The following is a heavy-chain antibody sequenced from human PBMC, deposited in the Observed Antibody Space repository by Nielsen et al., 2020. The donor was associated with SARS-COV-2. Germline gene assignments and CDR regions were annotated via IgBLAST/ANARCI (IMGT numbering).Heavy chain of an antibody. Sequence: GESLKISCAASGLTFSSYSMNWVRQAPGKGLEWVSSISSSSSYIYYADSVKGRFTISRDNAKNSLYLQMNSLRAEDTAVYYCARGREIMITFGGVIGHDAFDIWGQGTMVTVSS. CDR3: ARGREIMITFGGVIGHDAFDI. J-gene: IGHJ3*02. D-gene: IGHD3-16*02. CDR2: ISSSSSYI. V-gene: IGHV3-21*01. CDR1: GLTFSSYS.